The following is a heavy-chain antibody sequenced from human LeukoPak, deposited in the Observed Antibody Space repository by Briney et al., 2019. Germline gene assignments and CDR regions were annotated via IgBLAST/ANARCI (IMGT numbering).Heavy chain of an antibody. CDR3: ATEGGYSKPFDY. CDR2: FDPEDGET. D-gene: IGHD4-11*01. CDR1: GYTLTELS. Sequence: ASVKVSCKVSGYTLTELSMHWVRQAPGKGREWMGGFDPEDGETIYAQKVQGRVTMTEDTSADTAYMELSSLRSEDTAVYYCATEGGYSKPFDYWGQGTLVTVSS. J-gene: IGHJ4*02. V-gene: IGHV1-24*01.